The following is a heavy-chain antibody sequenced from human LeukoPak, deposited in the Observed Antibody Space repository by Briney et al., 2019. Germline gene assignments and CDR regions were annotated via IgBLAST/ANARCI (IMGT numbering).Heavy chain of an antibody. J-gene: IGHJ4*02. CDR3: ARDPLIGHSGYDYWPFDY. CDR2: INPNSGGT. CDR1: GYTFTGYY. Sequence: GASVKVSCKASGYTFTGYYMHWVRQAPGQGLEWMGWINPNSGGTNYAQKFQGRVTMTRDTSISTAYMELSRLRSDDTAVYYCARDPLIGHSGYDYWPFDYWGQGTLVTVSS. D-gene: IGHD5-12*01. V-gene: IGHV1-2*02.